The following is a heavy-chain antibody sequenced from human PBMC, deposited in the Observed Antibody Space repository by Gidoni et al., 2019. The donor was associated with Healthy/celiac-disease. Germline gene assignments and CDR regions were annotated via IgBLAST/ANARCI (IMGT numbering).Heavy chain of an antibody. CDR1: GFTFRSYA. CDR3: ARVHYYGSGNAFDI. V-gene: IGHV3-30*04. Sequence: QVQLVESGGGVVQPGRSLRLSCAASGFTFRSYAMHWVRQAPGKGLEWVAVIAYDGSNKYYADSVKGRFTISRDNSKNTLYLQMNSLRAEDTAVYYCARVHYYGSGNAFDIWGQGTMVTVSS. CDR2: IAYDGSNK. J-gene: IGHJ3*02. D-gene: IGHD3-10*01.